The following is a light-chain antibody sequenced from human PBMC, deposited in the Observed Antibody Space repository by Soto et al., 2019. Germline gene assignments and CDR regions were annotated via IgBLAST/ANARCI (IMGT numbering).Light chain of an antibody. V-gene: IGKV3-15*01. CDR3: QQYNNGLWT. Sequence: IVMTQSPATLSVSPGESATLSCRASQRVXSNFGWYQQKPGQAPRLLXDCASTRATGSPARFSGSGSGTEFTLTISSLQSEDFAVYYCQQYNNGLWTFGQGTKVDIK. CDR2: CAS. CDR1: QRVXSN. J-gene: IGKJ1*01.